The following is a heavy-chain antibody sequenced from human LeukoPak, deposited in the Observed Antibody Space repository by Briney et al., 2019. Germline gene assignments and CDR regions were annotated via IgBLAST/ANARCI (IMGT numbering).Heavy chain of an antibody. D-gene: IGHD5-12*01. V-gene: IGHV3-7*01. CDR1: GFTFSSYW. J-gene: IGHJ4*02. Sequence: GGSLRLSCAASGFTFSSYWTSWVRQAPGKGLEWAANIKQDGSEKYYVDSVKGRFTISRDNAKNSLYLQMNSLRAEDTAAYYCARVGSGYEDYWGQGTLVTVSS. CDR2: IKQDGSEK. CDR3: ARVGSGYEDY.